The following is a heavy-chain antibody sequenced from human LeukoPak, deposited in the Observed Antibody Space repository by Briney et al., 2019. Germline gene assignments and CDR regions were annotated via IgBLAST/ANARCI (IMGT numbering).Heavy chain of an antibody. D-gene: IGHD3-3*01. CDR1: GYTFTGHY. J-gene: IGHJ4*02. CDR2: INPINGET. V-gene: IGHV1-2*02. CDR3: ARREWSGYYADY. Sequence: ASVKVSCKASGYTFTGHYPHWVRQAPGQGLEWMGWINPINGETKYAQKFQGRVAMTSDTSISTAYMEVTRLTSDDTAVYYCARREWSGYYADYWGQGALITVSS.